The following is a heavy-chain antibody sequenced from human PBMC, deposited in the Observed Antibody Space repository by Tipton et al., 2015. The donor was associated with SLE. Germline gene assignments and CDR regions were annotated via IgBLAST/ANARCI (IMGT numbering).Heavy chain of an antibody. D-gene: IGHD6-13*01. CDR3: ARLVSWPYYFDY. J-gene: IGHJ4*02. CDR1: VGSITSGSYY. V-gene: IGHV4-61*09. Sequence: TLSLTCTVSVGSITSGSYYWSWVRQPAGKGLEWIGHISTSGSTYYNPSLKSRVTISVDTSKNQFSLKLSSVTAADTAVYYCARLVSWPYYFDYWGQGTLVTVSS. CDR2: ISTSGST.